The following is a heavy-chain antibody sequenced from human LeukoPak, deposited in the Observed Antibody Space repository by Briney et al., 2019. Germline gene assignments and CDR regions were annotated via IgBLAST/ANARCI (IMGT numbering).Heavy chain of an antibody. D-gene: IGHD1-26*01. CDR3: AREEYSGSYYFDY. CDR1: GFTFSSYS. J-gene: IGHJ4*02. Sequence: GGSLRLSCAASGFTFSSYSMNWVRQAPGKGLEWVSSISSSSSYIYYADSVKGRFTISRGNAKNSLYLQMNSLRAEDTAVYYCAREEYSGSYYFDYWGQGTLVTVSS. CDR2: ISSSSSYI. V-gene: IGHV3-21*01.